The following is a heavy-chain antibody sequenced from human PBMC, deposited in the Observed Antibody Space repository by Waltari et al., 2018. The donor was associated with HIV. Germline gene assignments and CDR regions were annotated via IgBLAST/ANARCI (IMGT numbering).Heavy chain of an antibody. V-gene: IGHV4-59*01. CDR2: IYNSGNT. J-gene: IGHJ5*02. Sequence: QVQLQESGPGLVKPSETLSLTCTVSGGSISTYHWSWIRQPPGKGLEWIGYIYNSGNTNYNPSLKSRVTISVDTSKNQVSLKVTSVTTADTAVYYCARGVISAANNYFDPWGQGTLVTVSS. D-gene: IGHD2-2*01. CDR1: GGSISTYH. CDR3: ARGVISAANNYFDP.